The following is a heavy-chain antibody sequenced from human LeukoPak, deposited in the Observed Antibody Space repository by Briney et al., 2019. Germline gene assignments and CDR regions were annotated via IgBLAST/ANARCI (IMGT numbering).Heavy chain of an antibody. V-gene: IGHV3-23*01. CDR1: GFIFSDYT. CDR3: AKGSTGGKVDWFDP. J-gene: IGHJ5*02. Sequence: GGSLGLSCAASGFIFSDYTMMWVRRAPGKGLQWVATFTAYGGTYYATSVKGRFAISRDNSRDTVSLYMNSLRVEDTAMYYCAKGSTGGKVDWFDPWGPGTLVTVSS. D-gene: IGHD4-23*01. CDR2: FTAYGGT.